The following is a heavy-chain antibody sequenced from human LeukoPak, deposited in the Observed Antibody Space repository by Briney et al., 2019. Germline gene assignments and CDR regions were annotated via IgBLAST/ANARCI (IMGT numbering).Heavy chain of an antibody. D-gene: IGHD2-21*01. V-gene: IGHV3-30*18. CDR3: AKSYHDYSNYFFGMDV. CDR1: GFNSRTYG. CDR2: ISYDGSSK. J-gene: IGHJ6*02. Sequence: GGSLRPSCAASGFNSRTYGLHWVRQAPGKGLDWVATISYDGSSKYFADSVKGRFSISRDNSKNTMNLQMNSLRPDDTAVYYCAKSYHDYSNYFFGMDVWGHGTTVTVSS.